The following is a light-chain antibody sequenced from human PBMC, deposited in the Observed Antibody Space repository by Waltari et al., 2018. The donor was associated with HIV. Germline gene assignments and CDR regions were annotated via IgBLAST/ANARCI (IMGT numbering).Light chain of an antibody. CDR3: ASYTADDTVL. CDR2: EVD. V-gene: IGLV2-14*01. Sequence: SDLTQPASVSGFLGQSITISCTGADRDFGLSNFISWYQQQPGEVPKLLLYEVDTRASGIPGRFSGSKSGNTASLTITGLQIEDEGLYYCASYTADDTVLFGGGTTVTVL. CDR1: DRDFGLSNF. J-gene: IGLJ2*01.